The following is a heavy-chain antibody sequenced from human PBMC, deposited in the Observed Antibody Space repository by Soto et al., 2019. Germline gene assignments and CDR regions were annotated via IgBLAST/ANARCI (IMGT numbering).Heavy chain of an antibody. CDR1: GFGFTSSA. Sequence: SVKVSCKASGFGFTSSAMQWVLQARGQRLEWIGWIVVGSGNTNYAQKFQERVTITRDMSTSTAYMELSSLRSEDTAVYYCATSIAVAGAFQLFDYWGQGTLVTVSS. J-gene: IGHJ4*02. D-gene: IGHD6-19*01. V-gene: IGHV1-58*02. CDR3: ATSIAVAGAFQLFDY. CDR2: IVVGSGNT.